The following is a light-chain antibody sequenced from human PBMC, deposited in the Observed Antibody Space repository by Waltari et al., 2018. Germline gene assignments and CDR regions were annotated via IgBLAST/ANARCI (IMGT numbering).Light chain of an antibody. CDR2: SSS. CDR1: QSVSTSH. J-gene: IGKJ5*01. CDR3: QQYDRSPIT. Sequence: EIVLTQSPGTLSLSPGERATLSCRPSQSVSTSHLAWYQQKPGQPPRLLIYSSSIRATGIPDRISGSASGTDFTLAISRLEPEDFAVYYCQQYDRSPITFGQGTRLEIK. V-gene: IGKV3-20*01.